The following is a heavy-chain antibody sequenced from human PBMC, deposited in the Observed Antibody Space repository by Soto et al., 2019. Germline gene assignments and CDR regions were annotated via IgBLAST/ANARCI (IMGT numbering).Heavy chain of an antibody. CDR2: IDPYDTGI. CDR3: TSDTFGARDS. V-gene: IGHV3-74*01. CDR1: GFAFSSEW. J-gene: IGHJ4*02. D-gene: IGHD2-15*01. Sequence: EVQLVESGGGLDQRGGSLRLSCAASGFAFSSEWMHWVRQAPGKGLVWVSRIDPYDTGITYADSVKGRFTISRDNAKNTLYLQMNSLRAEDTAVYYCTSDTFGARDSSGQGTLVTVSS.